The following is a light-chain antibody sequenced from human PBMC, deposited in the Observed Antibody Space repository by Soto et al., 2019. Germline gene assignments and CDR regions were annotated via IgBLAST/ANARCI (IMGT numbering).Light chain of an antibody. Sequence: EIVLTQSPVTLSLSPGERATLSCRASQSVSSYLAWYQQKPGQAPRLFIYDASNRATGIPARFSGSGSGTDFTLTISSLEPEDFAVYYCQQRSNWPPLTFGGGTKVEIK. J-gene: IGKJ4*01. V-gene: IGKV3-11*01. CDR2: DAS. CDR3: QQRSNWPPLT. CDR1: QSVSSY.